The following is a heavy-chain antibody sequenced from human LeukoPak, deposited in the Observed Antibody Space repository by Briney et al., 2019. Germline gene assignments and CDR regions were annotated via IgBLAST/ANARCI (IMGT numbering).Heavy chain of an antibody. Sequence: ASVKVSCKASGYTFTGYYMHWVRQAPGQGLEWMGWINPISGGTNYAQKFQGRVTMTRDTSISTAYMELSRLRSDDTAVYYCARVATDSSSSIRSFYYYMDVWGKGTTVTVSS. J-gene: IGHJ6*03. CDR3: ARVATDSSSSIRSFYYYMDV. CDR1: GYTFTGYY. D-gene: IGHD6-6*01. V-gene: IGHV1-2*02. CDR2: INPISGGT.